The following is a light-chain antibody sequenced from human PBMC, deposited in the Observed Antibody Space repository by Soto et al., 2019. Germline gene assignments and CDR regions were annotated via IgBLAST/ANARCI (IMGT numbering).Light chain of an antibody. J-gene: IGKJ1*01. CDR2: KTS. Sequence: DIQMTQSPSTLSASVEDRVTVTCRASQSIDKWLAWYQQKPGKAPKLLMYKTSLLQSGIPSRFSGSGSGTEFTLTISSLQSDDVASYYCQQYSKYPWTFGQGTKVEV. CDR1: QSIDKW. CDR3: QQYSKYPWT. V-gene: IGKV1-5*03.